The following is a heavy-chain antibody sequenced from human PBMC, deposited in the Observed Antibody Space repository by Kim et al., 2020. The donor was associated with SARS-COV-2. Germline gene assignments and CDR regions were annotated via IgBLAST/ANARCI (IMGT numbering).Heavy chain of an antibody. CDR2: IYYSGST. Sequence: SETLSLTCTVSGGSISSSSYYWGWIRQPPGKGLEWIGSIYYSGSTYYNPSLKSRVTISVDTSKNQFSLKLSSVTAADTAVYYCAREYSSSWLDYYYYGMDVWGQGTTVT. CDR3: AREYSSSWLDYYYYGMDV. J-gene: IGHJ6*02. V-gene: IGHV4-39*02. D-gene: IGHD6-13*01. CDR1: GGSISSSSYY.